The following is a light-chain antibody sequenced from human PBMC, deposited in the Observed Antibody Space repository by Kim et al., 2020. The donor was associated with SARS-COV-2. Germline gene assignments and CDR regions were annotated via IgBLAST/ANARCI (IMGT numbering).Light chain of an antibody. V-gene: IGKV3-20*01. Sequence: LALSPGEGATLSCRASQSIISTYLAWFQQKPGQAPRLLMYGASYRATDIPDRFSGSASGTVFTLTISRLEPEDSAVYYCQNYAGAFGQGTKVDIK. J-gene: IGKJ1*01. CDR1: QSIISTY. CDR3: QNYAGA. CDR2: GAS.